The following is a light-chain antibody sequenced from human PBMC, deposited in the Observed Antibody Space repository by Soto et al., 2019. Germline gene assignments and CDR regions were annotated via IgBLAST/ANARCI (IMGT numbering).Light chain of an antibody. CDR1: QSVRNN. CDR2: GAS. J-gene: IGKJ1*01. CDR3: QQYNSWPQA. V-gene: IGKV3-15*01. Sequence: EIVMTQSPATLSVPPGERATLSCRASQSVRNNLAWYQQRPGQAPRLLIYGASTGATGIPDRFSGSGSGTEFTLTISNLQPEDLAVYYCQQYNSWPQAFGQGTKVEVK.